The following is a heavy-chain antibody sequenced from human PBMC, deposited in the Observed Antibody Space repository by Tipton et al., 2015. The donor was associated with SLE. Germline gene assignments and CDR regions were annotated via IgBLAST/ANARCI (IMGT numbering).Heavy chain of an antibody. CDR3: ARGGQITLVQEVLTSYHFDY. CDR1: GGFISSAGYS. Sequence: TLSLTCTVSGGFISSAGYSWSWIRQAPGKGLEWIGNIYHSGTTSYSPSLKSRVTISLDRSKNQFSLKLTSMTAADTAVYYCARGGQITLVQEVLTSYHFDYWGRGNLVIVSA. CDR2: IYHSGTT. D-gene: IGHD3-10*01. V-gene: IGHV4-30-2*01. J-gene: IGHJ4*02.